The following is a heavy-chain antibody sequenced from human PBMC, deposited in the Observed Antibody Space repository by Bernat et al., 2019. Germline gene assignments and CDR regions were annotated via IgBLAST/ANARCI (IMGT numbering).Heavy chain of an antibody. CDR2: ISYDGSNK. Sequence: VQLVESGGGLVQPGGSLRLSCAASGFTFSSYWMSWVRQAPGKGLEWVAVISYDGSNKYYADSVKGRFTISRDNSKNTLYLQMNSLRAEDTAVYYCARAPRMRGGMDVWGQGTTVTVSS. CDR1: GFTFSSYW. J-gene: IGHJ6*02. V-gene: IGHV3-30-3*01. CDR3: ARAPRMRGGMDV.